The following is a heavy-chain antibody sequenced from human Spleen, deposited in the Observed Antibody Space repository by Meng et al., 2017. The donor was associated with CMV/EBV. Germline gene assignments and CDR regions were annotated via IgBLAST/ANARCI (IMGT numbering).Heavy chain of an antibody. CDR2: INANNGAT. V-gene: IGHV1-2*02. CDR1: GGTFSSYA. D-gene: IGHD6-6*01. CDR3: ASTPITARPYQFDY. Sequence: ASVKVSCKASGGTFSSYAISWVRQAPGQGLEWMGWINANNGATHYAQNFQGRLTVTRDTSISTAYMDLNRLRSDDTAAYYCASTPITARPYQFDYWGQGTLVTVSS. J-gene: IGHJ4*02.